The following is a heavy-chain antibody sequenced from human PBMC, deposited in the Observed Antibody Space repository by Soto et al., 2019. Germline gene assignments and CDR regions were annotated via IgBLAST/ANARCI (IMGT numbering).Heavy chain of an antibody. Sequence: GGSLRLSCAASGFTFSSYXXHXVRQAPGKGLEWVAVISYDGSNKYYADSVKGRFTISRDNSKNTLYLQMSRLRAEDTAVYYCAREIVEYCSGGSCYLGXXXXXGMDVXXXGTTVXXSS. CDR1: GFTFSSYX. CDR2: ISYDGSNK. J-gene: IGHJ6*04. V-gene: IGHV3-30-3*01. D-gene: IGHD2-15*01. CDR3: AREIVEYCSGGSCYLGXXXXXGMDV.